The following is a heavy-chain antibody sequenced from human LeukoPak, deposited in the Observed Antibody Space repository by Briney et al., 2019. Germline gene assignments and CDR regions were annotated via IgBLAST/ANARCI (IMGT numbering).Heavy chain of an antibody. D-gene: IGHD3-16*01. J-gene: IGHJ4*02. CDR3: AKSRYDSGRGEDFDY. CDR2: ISNDGSNK. Sequence: GGSLRLSCAASGFTLNSYGMHWVRQAPAKGLEWVPVISNDGSNKYYADSVKGRFTIFRDNFKNTLYLQMNSLRAEDTAMYFCAKSRYDSGRGEDFDYWGQGTLVTVSS. V-gene: IGHV3-30*18. CDR1: GFTLNSYG.